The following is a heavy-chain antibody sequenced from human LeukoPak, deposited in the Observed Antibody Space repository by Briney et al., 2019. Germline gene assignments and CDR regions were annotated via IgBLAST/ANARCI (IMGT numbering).Heavy chain of an antibody. V-gene: IGHV3-9*01. D-gene: IGHD6-13*01. Sequence: PGGSLRLSCAASGFTFDDYAMHWVRQAPGKGLEWVSSINWSSGSIGYADSVKGRFTISRDNARNSLYLQMNSLRAEGTAFYYCAKGSFGSSWGYFDYWGQGALVTVSS. CDR3: AKGSFGSSWGYFDY. CDR1: GFTFDDYA. J-gene: IGHJ4*02. CDR2: INWSSGSI.